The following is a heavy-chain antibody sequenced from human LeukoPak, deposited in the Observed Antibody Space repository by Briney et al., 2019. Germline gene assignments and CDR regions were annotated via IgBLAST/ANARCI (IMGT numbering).Heavy chain of an antibody. CDR1: GYTFTDYY. J-gene: IGHJ6*02. D-gene: IGHD3-9*01. Sequence: ASVKVSCKASGYTFTDYYMHWVRQAPGQGLEWMGWINPNSGGTKYAEKFQGRVTMARDTSITTAYMELSRLRSDDTAMYYCARYFYDIWTLGGGGLDVWGQGTTVTVSS. CDR2: INPNSGGT. V-gene: IGHV1-2*02. CDR3: ARYFYDIWTLGGGGLDV.